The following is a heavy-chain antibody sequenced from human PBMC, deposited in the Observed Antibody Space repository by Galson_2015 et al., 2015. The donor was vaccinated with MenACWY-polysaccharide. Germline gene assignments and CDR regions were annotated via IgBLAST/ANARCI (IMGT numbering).Heavy chain of an antibody. CDR1: GYTFGSYA. D-gene: IGHD3-22*01. V-gene: IGHV7-4-1*02. J-gene: IGHJ3*02. CDR3: ARESEYYDSFDGFDI. CDR2: INTNTGNP. Sequence: SVKVSCKASGYTFGSYAMNWVRQAPGQGLVWMGWINTNTGNPTSAPGFTGRFVFSLDTSVSTAYLQISSLKAEDTAVYYCARESEYYDSFDGFDIWGQGTMATVSS.